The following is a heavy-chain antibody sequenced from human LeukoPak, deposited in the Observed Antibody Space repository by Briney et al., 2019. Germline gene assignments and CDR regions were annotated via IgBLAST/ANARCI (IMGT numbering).Heavy chain of an antibody. D-gene: IGHD3-10*01. J-gene: IGHJ6*02. Sequence: PGGSLRLSCASSGFTFNHYGLHWGRQAPGRGLEWLALISYDGSNKYYADSVKGRFTISRDNSKNTLYLQMNSLRAEDTAVYYCAKPLYGSGSFYHLDVWGQGTTVTVSS. CDR2: ISYDGSNK. V-gene: IGHV3-30*18. CDR1: GFTFNHYG. CDR3: AKPLYGSGSFYHLDV.